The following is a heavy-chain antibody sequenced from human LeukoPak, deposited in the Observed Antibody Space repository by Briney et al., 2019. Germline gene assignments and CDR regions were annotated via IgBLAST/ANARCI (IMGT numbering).Heavy chain of an antibody. V-gene: IGHV1-46*01. J-gene: IGHJ4*02. Sequence: ASVKVSCKASGYTFTGYYMHWVRQAPGQGLEWMGIINPSGGSTNYAQKFQGRVTMTRDTSTSTVYMELSSLRSEDTAVYYCARGQEPPASHIVVVTADFDYWGQGTLVTVSS. D-gene: IGHD2-21*02. CDR3: ARGQEPPASHIVVVTADFDY. CDR2: INPSGGST. CDR1: GYTFTGYY.